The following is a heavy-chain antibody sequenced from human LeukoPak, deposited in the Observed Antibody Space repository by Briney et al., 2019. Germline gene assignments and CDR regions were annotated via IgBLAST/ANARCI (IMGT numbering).Heavy chain of an antibody. D-gene: IGHD6-19*01. V-gene: IGHV1-69*05. Sequence: ASVKVSCKASGGTFSRYAISWVRQAPGQGLEWMGGIIPVFGTTNYAQKFQDRVTITTDESTSTAYMELSSLRSEDTAVYYCARVGSSSGWYGDAFDIWGQGTMVTVSS. CDR3: ARVGSSSGWYGDAFDI. J-gene: IGHJ3*02. CDR1: GGTFSRYA. CDR2: IIPVFGTT.